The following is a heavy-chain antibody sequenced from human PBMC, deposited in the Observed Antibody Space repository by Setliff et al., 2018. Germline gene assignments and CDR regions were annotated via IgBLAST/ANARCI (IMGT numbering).Heavy chain of an antibody. D-gene: IGHD3-10*01. CDR1: GFSISDHY. CDR2: TKNKANAGYM. V-gene: IGHV3-72*01. Sequence: QPGGSLRLSCAASGFSISDHYMDWVRQAPGKGLEWVGRTKNKANAGYMEYAASVKDRFIISRDDSKNSLHLQMYSLKSDDTAVYYCVRAVVIRGSKPLDSWGQGTLVTVS. J-gene: IGHJ4*02. CDR3: VRAVVIRGSKPLDS.